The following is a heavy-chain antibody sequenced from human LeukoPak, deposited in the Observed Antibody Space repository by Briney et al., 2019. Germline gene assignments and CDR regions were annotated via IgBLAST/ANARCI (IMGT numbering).Heavy chain of an antibody. CDR1: GYTFTSYG. Sequence: ASVKVSCKASGYTFTSYGISRVRQAPGQGLEWMGWISAYNGNTNYAQKLQGRVTMTTDTSTSTAYMELRSLRSDDTAVYYCARASPWYQLLWDYYFDYWGQGTLVTVSS. J-gene: IGHJ4*02. D-gene: IGHD2-2*01. CDR2: ISAYNGNT. V-gene: IGHV1-18*01. CDR3: ARASPWYQLLWDYYFDY.